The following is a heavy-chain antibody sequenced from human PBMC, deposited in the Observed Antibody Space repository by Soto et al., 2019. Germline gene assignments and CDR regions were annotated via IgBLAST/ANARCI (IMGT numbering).Heavy chain of an antibody. D-gene: IGHD3-9*01. V-gene: IGHV3-23*01. CDR1: GFTFSSYA. CDR2: ISGSGGST. CDR3: AKDHDLRYFDWLLSPFDY. Sequence: EVQLLESGGGLVQPGGSLRLSCAASGFTFSSYAMSWVRQAPGKGLEWVSAISGSGGSTYYADSVKGRFTISRDNSKNTLYLQMNSLRAEDTAVYYCAKDHDLRYFDWLLSPFDYWGQGTLVTVSS. J-gene: IGHJ4*02.